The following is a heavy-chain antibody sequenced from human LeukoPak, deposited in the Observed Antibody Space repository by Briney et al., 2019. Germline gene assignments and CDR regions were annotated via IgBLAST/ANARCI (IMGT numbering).Heavy chain of an antibody. J-gene: IGHJ4*02. CDR2: ISSSSSYT. V-gene: IGHV3-11*06. D-gene: IGHD4-17*01. CDR1: GFTFSDYY. CDR3: ARGGYGDYEFDY. Sequence: GGSLRLSCAASGFTFSDYYMSWIRQAPGKGLEWVSYISSSSSYTNYADSVKGRFTISRDNAENSLYLQMNSLRAEDTAVYYCARGGYGDYEFDYWGQGTLVTVSS.